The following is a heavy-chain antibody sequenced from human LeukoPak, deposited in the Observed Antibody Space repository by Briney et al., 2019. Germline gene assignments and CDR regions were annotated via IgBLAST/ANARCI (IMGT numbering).Heavy chain of an antibody. CDR3: AKYPEGSGSYYWVYFDY. J-gene: IGHJ4*02. D-gene: IGHD3-10*01. CDR1: GFTFSSYA. CDR2: ISGSGGST. Sequence: GGSLRLSCAASGFTFSSYAMSWVRQGPGKGLEWVSAISGSGGSTYYADSVKGRFTISRDNSKNTLYLQMNSLRAEDTAVYYCAKYPEGSGSYYWVYFDYWGQGTLVTVSS. V-gene: IGHV3-23*01.